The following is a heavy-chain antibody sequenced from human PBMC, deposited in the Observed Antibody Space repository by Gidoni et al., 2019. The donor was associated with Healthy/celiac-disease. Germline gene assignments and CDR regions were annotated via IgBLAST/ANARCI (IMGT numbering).Heavy chain of an antibody. CDR3: ARKYSGYGRGGFDY. V-gene: IGHV4-34*01. J-gene: IGHJ4*02. CDR1: GGSFSGYY. CDR2: INHSGST. D-gene: IGHD5-12*01. Sequence: QVQLQQWGAGLLKPSETLSLTCAVYGGSFSGYYWSWIRQPPGKGLEWIGEINHSGSTNYNPSLKSRVTISVDTSKNQFSLKLSSVTAADTAVYYCARKYSGYGRGGFDYWGQGALVTVSS.